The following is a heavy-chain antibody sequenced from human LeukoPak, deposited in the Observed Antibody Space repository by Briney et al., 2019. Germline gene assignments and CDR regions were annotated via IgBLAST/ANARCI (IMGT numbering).Heavy chain of an antibody. V-gene: IGHV3-21*01. CDR2: ISSSSSYI. D-gene: IGHD3-10*01. CDR1: GFTFSSYS. J-gene: IGHJ5*02. CDR3: ARDRVKFGELPFRFDP. Sequence: SGGSLRLSCAASGFTFSSYSMNWVRQAPGKGLEWVSSISSSSSYIYYADSVKGRFTISRDNAKNSLYLQMNSPRAEDTAVYYCARDRVKFGELPFRFDPWGQGTLVTVSS.